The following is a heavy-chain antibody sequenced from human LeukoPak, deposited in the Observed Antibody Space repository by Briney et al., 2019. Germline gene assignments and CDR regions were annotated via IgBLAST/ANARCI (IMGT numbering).Heavy chain of an antibody. J-gene: IGHJ4*02. CDR1: GGSIRSCCYY. D-gene: IGHD4-23*01. V-gene: IGHV4-39*07. CDR3: ARYGGSPPFDY. CDR2: IYYSGST. Sequence: SETLSLTCTVSGGSIRSCCYYWGWIRQPPGKGLEWIGNIYYSGSTYYNPSLKSRVTISLDTSKNQFSLRLSSVTAADTAMYYCARYGGSPPFDYWGQGTLVTVSS.